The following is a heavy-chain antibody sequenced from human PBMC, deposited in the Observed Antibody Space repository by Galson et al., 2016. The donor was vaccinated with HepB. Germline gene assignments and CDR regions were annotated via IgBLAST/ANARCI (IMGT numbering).Heavy chain of an antibody. CDR2: ISYDGTRK. J-gene: IGHJ6*04. CDR3: ARDQKYSGTDFYFAMDV. CDR1: GFIFSQFA. Sequence: SLRLSCAASGFIFSQFAVHWVRQAPGKGLEWVAVISYDGTRKYYTDSVKGRFTVSRDDSKTTLYLQMNTPRPEDTGVYYCARDQKYSGTDFYFAMDVWGKGATVTVSS. D-gene: IGHD1-26*01. V-gene: IGHV3-30-3*01.